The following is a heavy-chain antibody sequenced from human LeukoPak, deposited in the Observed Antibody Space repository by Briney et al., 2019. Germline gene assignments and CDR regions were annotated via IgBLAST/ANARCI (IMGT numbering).Heavy chain of an antibody. CDR1: GFTLSSYS. CDR2: MSRRSNDI. Sequence: GGSLTLSCAASGFTLSSYSVKWLRQAPGKGLEWVSSMSRRSNDIYYADSLKGRFTISRDIAQNSLYLQMNSLRAEDTGIYYCARGTGDYLFDYWGQGTLVTVSS. J-gene: IGHJ4*02. V-gene: IGHV3-21*01. CDR3: ARGTGDYLFDY. D-gene: IGHD4-17*01.